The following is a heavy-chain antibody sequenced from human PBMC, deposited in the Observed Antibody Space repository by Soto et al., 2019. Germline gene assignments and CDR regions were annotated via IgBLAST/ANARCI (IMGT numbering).Heavy chain of an antibody. D-gene: IGHD6-19*01. CDR2: IYYSGST. V-gene: IGHV4-59*08. Sequence: SETLSLTCTVSGGSISSYYWSWIRQPPGKGLEWIGYIYYSGSTNYNPSLKSRVTISVDTSKNQFSLKLSSVTAADTAVYYCARYPGIAVAGSNFDDWGQGTLVTVSS. CDR1: GGSISSYY. J-gene: IGHJ4*02. CDR3: ARYPGIAVAGSNFDD.